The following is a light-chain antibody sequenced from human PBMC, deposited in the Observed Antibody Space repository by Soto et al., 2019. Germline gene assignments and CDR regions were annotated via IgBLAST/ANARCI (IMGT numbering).Light chain of an antibody. J-gene: IGKJ1*01. CDR2: DAS. CDR3: QQYKSYWT. CDR1: QRISTW. V-gene: IGKV1-5*01. Sequence: IPITTNPSTPSASFGDRVTNTCRASQRISTWLAWYQQKPGKAPKLLISDASSLETGVPSRFSGSGSGTEFTLTINSLQPDDFATYYCQQYKSYWTFGQGTKV.